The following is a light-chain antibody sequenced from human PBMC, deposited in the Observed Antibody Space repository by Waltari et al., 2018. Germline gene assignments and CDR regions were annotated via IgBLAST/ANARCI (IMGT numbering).Light chain of an antibody. CDR2: RDI. J-gene: IGLJ2*01. Sequence: SYHVTQPLSVSVAPGQTALLTCGERNVGSTKVHWPQQKAGQDPLLVIYRDINRPPVIPERFSGANSRNMATLEINRGGDGDEAGYYCEVWTSSPAQALFGGGAKPTVL. V-gene: IGLV3-9*01. CDR1: NVGSTK. CDR3: EVWTSSPAQAL.